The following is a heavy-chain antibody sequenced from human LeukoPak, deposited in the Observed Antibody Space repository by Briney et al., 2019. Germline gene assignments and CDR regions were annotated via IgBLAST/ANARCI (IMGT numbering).Heavy chain of an antibody. V-gene: IGHV3-74*01. Sequence: GGSLRLSCAASGFTFSSYWMHWVRQAPGKGLVWVSRINSDGSSTSYADSVKGRFTISRDNAKNTLYLQMNSLRAEDTAVYYCARGSIAAAGTTLIGYWGQGTMVTVSS. CDR1: GFTFSSYW. D-gene: IGHD6-13*01. J-gene: IGHJ3*01. CDR2: INSDGSST. CDR3: ARGSIAAAGTTLIGY.